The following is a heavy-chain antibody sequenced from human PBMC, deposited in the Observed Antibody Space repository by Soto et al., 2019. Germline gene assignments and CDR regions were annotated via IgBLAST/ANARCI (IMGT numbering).Heavy chain of an antibody. CDR3: ARDGGGDSNSTYYYYYGMDV. J-gene: IGHJ6*02. CDR1: GGSISSGGYY. D-gene: IGHD4-4*01. V-gene: IGHV4-31*03. Sequence: SETLSLTCTVSGGSISSGGYYWSWIRQHPGKGLEWIGYIYYSGSTYYNPSLKSRVTISVDTSKNQFSLKLSSVTAADTAVYYCARDGGGDSNSTYYYYYGMDVWGQGTTVTVSS. CDR2: IYYSGST.